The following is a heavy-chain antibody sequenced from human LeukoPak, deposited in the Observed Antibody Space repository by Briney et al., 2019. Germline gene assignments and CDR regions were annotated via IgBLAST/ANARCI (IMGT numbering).Heavy chain of an antibody. CDR2: ISGSGAGT. J-gene: IGHJ4*02. Sequence: PGGSLRLSCAASGFTFSSYAMSWARQAPGKGLEWVSVISGSGAGTYYADSVKGRFTISRDNSKNTLYLQMNSLRAEDTALYYCAKVNKIAAAGTFDYWGQGTLVTVSS. CDR3: AKVNKIAAAGTFDY. D-gene: IGHD6-13*01. V-gene: IGHV3-23*01. CDR1: GFTFSSYA.